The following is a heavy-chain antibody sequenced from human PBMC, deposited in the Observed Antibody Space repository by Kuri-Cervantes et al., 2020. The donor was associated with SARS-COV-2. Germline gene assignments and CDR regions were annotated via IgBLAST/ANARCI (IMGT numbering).Heavy chain of an antibody. J-gene: IGHJ6*01. CDR2: ISSSSSYI. D-gene: IGHD2-2*01. CDR3: ARDTYCNSTSCHYYYGMDV. Sequence: GGSLRLSCAASGFTFSSYSMNWVRQAPGKGLEWVSSISSSSSYIYYADSVKGRFTISRDNAKNSLYLQMNSLRAEDTAVYYCARDTYCNSTSCHYYYGMDVWGQGTTVTVAS. V-gene: IGHV3-21*04. CDR1: GFTFSSYS.